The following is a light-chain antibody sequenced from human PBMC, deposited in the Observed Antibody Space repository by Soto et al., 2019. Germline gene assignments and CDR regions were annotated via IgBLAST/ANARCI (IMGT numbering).Light chain of an antibody. CDR3: QQYGSSPWT. Sequence: VLMQSPSTLSFSPGERATLSFMSSQSVSSSYLVWHRQKPGQAPRLLIYAASRRATGIPDRFSGSGSGTDFTLTISRLEPEDFAVYYCQQYGSSPWTFGQGTKVDIK. J-gene: IGKJ1*01. CDR1: QSVSSSY. CDR2: AAS. V-gene: IGKV3-20*01.